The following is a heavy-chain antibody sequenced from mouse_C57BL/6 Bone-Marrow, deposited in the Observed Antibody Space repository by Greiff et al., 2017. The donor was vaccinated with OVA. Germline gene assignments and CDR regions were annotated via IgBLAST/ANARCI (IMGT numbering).Heavy chain of an antibody. CDR1: GFTFSSYG. CDR2: ISSGGSYT. J-gene: IGHJ3*01. CDR3: ARHDYGSSLGFAY. D-gene: IGHD1-1*01. V-gene: IGHV5-6*01. Sequence: EVKLMESGGDLVKPGGSLKLSCAASGFTFSSYGMSWVRQTPDKRLEWVATISSGGSYTYYPDSVKGRFTISRDNAKNTLYLQMSSLKSEDTAMYYCARHDYGSSLGFAYWGQGTLVTVSA.